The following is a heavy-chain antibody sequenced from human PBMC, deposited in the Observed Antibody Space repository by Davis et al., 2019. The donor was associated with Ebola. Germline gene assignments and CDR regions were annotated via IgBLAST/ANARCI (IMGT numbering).Heavy chain of an antibody. CDR2: ISHDTYSK. J-gene: IGHJ6*02. CDR1: GFTFSDST. CDR3: ARSSPSPTPWARHPLDV. V-gene: IGHV3-30*04. D-gene: IGHD3-16*01. Sequence: GGSLRLSCAASGFTFSDSTMHWVRQAPGKGLEWVAAISHDTYSKHYADSVEGRFTISRDNSKNTLFLQMDSLRPEDTAVYFCARSSPSPTPWARHPLDVWGQGTTVTVSS.